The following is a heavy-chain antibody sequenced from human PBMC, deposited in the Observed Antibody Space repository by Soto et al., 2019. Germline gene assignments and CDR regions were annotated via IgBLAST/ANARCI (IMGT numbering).Heavy chain of an antibody. D-gene: IGHD3-10*01. CDR3: ARGQTRGGWGYSFDS. V-gene: IGHV1-69*12. Sequence: QVQLVQSGAEVKKPGSSVKVSCKASGGTFSSYAIDWVRQAPGQGLEWMGGIIPIFGTADYAQKFQGRVTIPADESTSTAHMELRGLRSEDTAVYYGARGQTRGGWGYSFDSGGQGTLVTVSS. J-gene: IGHJ4*02. CDR2: IIPIFGTA. CDR1: GGTFSSYA.